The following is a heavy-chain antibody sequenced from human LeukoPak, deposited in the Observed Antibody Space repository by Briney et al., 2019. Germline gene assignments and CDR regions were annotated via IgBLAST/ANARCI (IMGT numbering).Heavy chain of an antibody. CDR2: IYFSGGT. Sequence: SETLSLTCTVSGGSISSSTHYWGWIRQPPGKGLEWIGSIYFSGGTNYNPSLKSRVTMSVDTSKNQFSLKLNSVTAADTAVYYCARQPSWGNWYYFDYWGQGTLVTVSS. D-gene: IGHD1-1*01. V-gene: IGHV4-39*07. CDR1: GGSISSSTHY. J-gene: IGHJ4*02. CDR3: ARQPSWGNWYYFDY.